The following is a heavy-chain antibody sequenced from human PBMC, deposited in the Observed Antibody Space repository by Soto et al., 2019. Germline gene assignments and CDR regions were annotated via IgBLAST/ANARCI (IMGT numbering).Heavy chain of an antibody. CDR2: ISYDGSNK. CDR1: GFTFSSYG. J-gene: IGHJ4*02. Sequence: GGSLRLSCAAAGFTFSSYGMHWVRQDPGKGLEWVAVISYDGSNKYYADSVKGRFTISRDNSKNTLYLQMNSLRAEDRAVYYYAKTLLRWEVVFLDYWGQGTLVTVSS. V-gene: IGHV3-30*18. CDR3: AKTLLRWEVVFLDY. D-gene: IGHD1-26*01.